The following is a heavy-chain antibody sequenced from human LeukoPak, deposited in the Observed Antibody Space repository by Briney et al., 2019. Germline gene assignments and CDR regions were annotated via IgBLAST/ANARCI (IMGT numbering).Heavy chain of an antibody. CDR1: GFTFSSYA. V-gene: IGHV3-30*04. CDR2: ISYDGSNK. J-gene: IGHJ4*02. Sequence: PGGSLRLSCAAPGFTFSSYAMHWVRQAPGKGLEWVAVISYDGSNKYYADTVKGRFTISRDNSKNTLYLQMNSLRAEDTAVYYCATMQTFGPTYYDSSAQDDYWGQGTLVTVSS. D-gene: IGHD3-22*01. CDR3: ATMQTFGPTYYDSSAQDDY.